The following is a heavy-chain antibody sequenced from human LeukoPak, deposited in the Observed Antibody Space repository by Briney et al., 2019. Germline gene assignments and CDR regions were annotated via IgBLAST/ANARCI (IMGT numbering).Heavy chain of an antibody. J-gene: IGHJ4*02. D-gene: IGHD1/OR15-1a*01. CDR3: ARDRGTGTFDY. V-gene: IGHV3-33*01. CDR1: GFTFSSYG. CDR2: IWYDGSNK. Sequence: GRSLRLSCAASGFTFSSYGMHWVRQAPGKGLEWVAVIWYDGSNKYYADSVKGRFTISRDNSKNTLYLQMNSLRAEDTAVYYCARDRGTGTFDYWGQGTLVTVSS.